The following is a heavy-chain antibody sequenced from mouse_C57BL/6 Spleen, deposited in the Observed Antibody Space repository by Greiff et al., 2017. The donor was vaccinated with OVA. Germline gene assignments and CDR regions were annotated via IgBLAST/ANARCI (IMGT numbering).Heavy chain of an antibody. CDR1: GFTFSSYG. CDR3: ARHPYDYDAPGFAY. V-gene: IGHV5-6*01. D-gene: IGHD2-4*01. Sequence: EVQLVESGGDLVKPGGSLKLSCAASGFTFSSYGMSWVRQTPDKRLEWVATISSGGSYTYYPDSVKGRFTISRDNAKNTLYLQMSSLKSEDTAMYYWARHPYDYDAPGFAYWGQGTLVTVSA. J-gene: IGHJ3*01. CDR2: ISSGGSYT.